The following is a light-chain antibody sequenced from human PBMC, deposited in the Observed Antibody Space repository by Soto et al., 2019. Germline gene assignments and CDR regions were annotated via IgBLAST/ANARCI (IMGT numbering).Light chain of an antibody. J-gene: IGLJ2*01. CDR3: YSCASSSRV. Sequence: QSALTQPASVSGSPGQSITISCTGTSSDVGSYNPVSWYQQHPGKAPKLMIYDGSKRPSGVSNRFSGSKSGNTASLSISGAEDEDESDYYCYSCASSSRVFGGGTKVTVL. V-gene: IGLV2-23*01. CDR1: SSDVGSYNP. CDR2: DGS.